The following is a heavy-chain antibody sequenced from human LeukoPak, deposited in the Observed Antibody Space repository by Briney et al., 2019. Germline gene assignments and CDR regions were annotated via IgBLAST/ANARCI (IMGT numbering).Heavy chain of an antibody. CDR3: AREDSGSSDAFDI. CDR1: HYSVDSGYY. V-gene: IGHV4-38-2*02. CDR2: VYHSGST. J-gene: IGHJ3*02. Sequence: PSETLSLTCTVSHYSVDSGYYWGWIRQPPGKGLEWIGTVYHSGSTYYNPSLKSRVTISVDTSKNQFSLKLSSVTAADTAVYYCAREDSGSSDAFDIWGQGTMVTVSS. D-gene: IGHD1-26*01.